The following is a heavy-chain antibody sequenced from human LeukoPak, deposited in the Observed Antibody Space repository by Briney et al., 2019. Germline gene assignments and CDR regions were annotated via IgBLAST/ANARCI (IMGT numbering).Heavy chain of an antibody. J-gene: IGHJ6*02. CDR1: GDSVSSNSAA. CDR2: TYYRYKWHN. V-gene: IGHV6-1*01. CDR3: ARGYCSSTSCYDYYYGMDV. D-gene: IGHD2-2*01. Sequence: SQTLSLTCAISGDSVSSNSAAWNWIRQSPSRGLEWLGRTYYRYKWHNDYGVSVKSRITINPDTSKNQFSLQLNSVTPEDTAVYYCARGYCSSTSCYDYYYGMDVWGQGTTVTVSS.